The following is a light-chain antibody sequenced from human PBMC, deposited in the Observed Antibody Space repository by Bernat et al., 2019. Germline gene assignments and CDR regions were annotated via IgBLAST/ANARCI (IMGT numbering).Light chain of an antibody. CDR3: QQYDSYPVP. V-gene: IGKV1-5*03. CDR1: QSISSW. J-gene: IGKJ2*01. Sequence: DIQMTQSPSTLSASVGDRVTITCRASQSISSWLAWYQRKPGKAPKLLIYKASTLESGVPSRFSGSGSGTEFTLTISSLQPDDLATYYCQQYDSYPVPFGQGTKLEI. CDR2: KAS.